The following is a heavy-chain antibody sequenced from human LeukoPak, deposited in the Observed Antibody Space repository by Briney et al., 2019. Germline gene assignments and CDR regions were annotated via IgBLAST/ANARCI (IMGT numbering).Heavy chain of an antibody. CDR1: GGSINSYY. V-gene: IGHV4-59*01. CDR2: IYYSEST. CDR3: ARQILTQDGMDV. Sequence: SETLSLTCTVSGGSINSYYWSWIRQPPGKGLEWIGYIYYSESTNYNPSLKSRVTISVDTSKNQFSLKLSSVTAADTAVYYCARQILTQDGMDVWGQGTTVTVSS. J-gene: IGHJ6*02.